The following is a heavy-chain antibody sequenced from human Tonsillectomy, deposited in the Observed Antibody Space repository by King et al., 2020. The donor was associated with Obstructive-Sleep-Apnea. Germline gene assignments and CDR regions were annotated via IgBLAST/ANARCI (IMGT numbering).Heavy chain of an antibody. CDR2: ISWNSGNI. CDR1: GFQFDDYA. V-gene: IGHV3-9*01. J-gene: IGHJ2*01. Sequence: VQLVESGGGLVQPGRSLRLSCAASGFQFDDYALRWVRQAPGKGLEWVSGISWNSGNIAYADSVKGRFTISRDNAKNSLYLQMNSLRPEDTALYYCAKASAAVAGLGYFDLWGRGTLVTVSS. D-gene: IGHD6-19*01. CDR3: AKASAAVAGLGYFDL.